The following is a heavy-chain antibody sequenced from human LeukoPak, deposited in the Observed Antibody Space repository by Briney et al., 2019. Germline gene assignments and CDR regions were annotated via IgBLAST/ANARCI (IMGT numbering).Heavy chain of an antibody. Sequence: SAKVSCKASGGTFSSYAISWVRQAPGQGLEWMGGIIPIFGTANQAQKSQGRVTITTDESTSTAYMVLSSLRSEDTAVYYCARSQVVPAAIRSYYYYYMDVWGKGTTVTVYS. CDR3: ARSQVVPAAIRSYYYYYMDV. J-gene: IGHJ6*03. CDR1: GGTFSSYA. CDR2: IIPIFGTA. V-gene: IGHV1-69*05. D-gene: IGHD2-2*02.